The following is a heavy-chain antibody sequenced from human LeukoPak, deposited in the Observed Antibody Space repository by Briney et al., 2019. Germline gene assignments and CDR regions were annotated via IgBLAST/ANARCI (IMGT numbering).Heavy chain of an antibody. J-gene: IGHJ5*02. CDR1: GDSVSSNSAA. D-gene: IGHD1-26*01. CDR2: TYYRSKWYN. V-gene: IGHV6-1*01. Sequence: SQTLSLTCAISGDSVSSNSAAWNWIRQSPSRGLEWLGGTYYRSKWYNDYAVSVKSRITINPDTSKNQFSLQLSSVTAADTAVYYCATSFSGSYYTWFDPWGQGTLVTVSS. CDR3: ATSFSGSYYTWFDP.